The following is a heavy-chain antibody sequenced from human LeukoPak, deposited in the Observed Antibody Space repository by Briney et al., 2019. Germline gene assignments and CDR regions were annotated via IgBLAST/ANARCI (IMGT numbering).Heavy chain of an antibody. J-gene: IGHJ4*02. CDR1: GFTFSSYW. CDR3: ARVGWELQFDY. Sequence: GGSLRLSCAASGFTFSSYWMSWVRQAPGKGLECVANIKQDGSGKYYVDSVKGRFTISRDNAKNSLYLQMNSLRAEDTAVYYCARVGWELQFDYWGQGTLVTVSS. V-gene: IGHV3-7*01. D-gene: IGHD1-26*01. CDR2: IKQDGSGK.